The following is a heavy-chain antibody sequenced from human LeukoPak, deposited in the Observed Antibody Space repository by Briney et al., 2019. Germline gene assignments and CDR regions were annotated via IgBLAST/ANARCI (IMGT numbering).Heavy chain of an antibody. CDR1: GFTFDDYA. CDR2: ISWNSGSI. V-gene: IGHV3-9*01. D-gene: IGHD2-21*01. Sequence: GRSLRLSCAASGFTFDDYAMHWVRQATGKGLEWVSGISWNSGSIGYADSVKGRFTISRDNAKNSLYLQMNSLRAEDTALYYCAKDNHPQGELFDYWGQGTLVTVSS. J-gene: IGHJ4*02. CDR3: AKDNHPQGELFDY.